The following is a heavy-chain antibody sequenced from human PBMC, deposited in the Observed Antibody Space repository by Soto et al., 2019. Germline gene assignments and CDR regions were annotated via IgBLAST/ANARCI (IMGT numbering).Heavy chain of an antibody. J-gene: IGHJ4*02. V-gene: IGHV1-2*07. CDR3: AIIAMSDAGDF. CDR1: GYTFTEYF. D-gene: IGHD6-19*01. Sequence: EASVKVSCKASGYTFTEYFVHWVRQAPGQGLEWMGWINPNSGGTKNALKFQGRVTMTRDTSISTAYMELSRLGSDDTAVYYCAIIAMSDAGDFWGQGTLVTVSS. CDR2: INPNSGGT.